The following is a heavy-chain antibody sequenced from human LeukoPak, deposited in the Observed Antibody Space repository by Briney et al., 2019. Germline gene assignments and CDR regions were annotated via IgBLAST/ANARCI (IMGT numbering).Heavy chain of an antibody. J-gene: IGHJ4*02. CDR1: GXNFTNHW. CDR2: IDPSDSYT. CDR3: ATFDS. Sequence: GESLRISCKASGXNFTNHWISWVRQMPGKGPEWMGRIDPSDSYTNYSPSFQGHVSISADKSISTAYLQWSSLKASDTAMYYCATFDSWGQGTLVAVSS. V-gene: IGHV5-10-1*01.